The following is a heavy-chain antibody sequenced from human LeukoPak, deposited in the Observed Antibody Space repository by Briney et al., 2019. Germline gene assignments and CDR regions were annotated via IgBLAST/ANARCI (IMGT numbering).Heavy chain of an antibody. CDR3: ARDIAVAALGGDWFDP. CDR1: GGSISSSSYY. V-gene: IGHV4-39*07. Sequence: SETLSLTCTVSGGSISSSSYYWGWIRQPPGKGLEWIGSIYYSGSTYYNPSLKSRVTISVDTSKNQFSLKLSSVTAADTAVYYCARDIAVAALGGDWFDPWGQGTLVTVSS. CDR2: IYYSGST. D-gene: IGHD6-19*01. J-gene: IGHJ5*02.